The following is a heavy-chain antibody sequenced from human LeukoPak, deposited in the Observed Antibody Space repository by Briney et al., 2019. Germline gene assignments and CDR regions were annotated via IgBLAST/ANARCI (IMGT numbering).Heavy chain of an antibody. CDR1: GGSIRSSYYY. V-gene: IGHV4-39*01. Sequence: SETLSLTCTVSGGSIRSSYYYWGWIRQPPGKGLEWIGSIYDSGSTYYNPSLKSRVTISVDTSKNQFSLKLNSVTAADTAVYYCARQPSSGYYPGPLDYWGQGTLVTVSS. D-gene: IGHD3-22*01. CDR2: IYDSGST. J-gene: IGHJ4*02. CDR3: ARQPSSGYYPGPLDY.